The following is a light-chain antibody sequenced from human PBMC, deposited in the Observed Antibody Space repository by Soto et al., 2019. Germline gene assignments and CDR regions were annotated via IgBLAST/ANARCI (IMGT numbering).Light chain of an antibody. CDR3: CSYAGSSTYV. J-gene: IGLJ1*01. V-gene: IGLV2-23*02. CDR1: SSDVGSYNL. Sequence: QRARTRAASVTGVAGGGLSIFCTRTSSDVGSYNLVSWYQQHPGKAPKLMIYEVSKRPSGVSNRFSGSKSGNTASLTISGLQAEDEADYYCCSYAGSSTYVFGTGTKVTVL. CDR2: EVS.